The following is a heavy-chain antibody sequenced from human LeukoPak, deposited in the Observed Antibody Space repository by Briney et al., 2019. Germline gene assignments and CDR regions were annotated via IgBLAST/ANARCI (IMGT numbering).Heavy chain of an antibody. CDR1: GFTFSSYA. D-gene: IGHD3-10*01. CDR3: ARDHYGYYGSGSYRRFDY. J-gene: IGHJ4*02. CDR2: ISYDGSNK. V-gene: IGHV3-30*04. Sequence: PGRSLRLSCAASGFTFSSYAMHWVRQAPGKGLEWVAVISYDGSNKYYADSVKGRFTISRDNSKNSLYLQMNSLRAEDTAVYYCARDHYGYYGSGSYRRFDYWGQGTLVTVSS.